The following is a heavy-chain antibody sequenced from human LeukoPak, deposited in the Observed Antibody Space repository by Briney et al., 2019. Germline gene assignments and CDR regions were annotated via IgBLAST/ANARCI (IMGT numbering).Heavy chain of an antibody. CDR3: ARQSSQWLLLRAPTFFDY. CDR2: IYYSGST. V-gene: IGHV4-39*01. J-gene: IGHJ4*02. Sequence: SETLSLTCTVSGGSISSSSYYWGWIRQPPGKGLEWIGSIYYSGSTYYNPSLKSRVTISVDTSKNQFSLKLSSVTAADTAVYYCARQSSQWLLLRAPTFFDYWGQGTLVTVSS. CDR1: GGSISSSSYY. D-gene: IGHD3-22*01.